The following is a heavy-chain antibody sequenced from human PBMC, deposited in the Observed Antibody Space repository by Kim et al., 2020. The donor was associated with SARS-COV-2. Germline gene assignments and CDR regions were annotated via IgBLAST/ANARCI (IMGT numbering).Heavy chain of an antibody. CDR2: ISAYNGNT. J-gene: IGHJ6*03. D-gene: IGHD4-4*01. V-gene: IGHV1-18*01. CDR3: AREVYSTYYYYYMDV. Sequence: ASVKVSCKASGYTFTSYGISWVRQAPGQGLEWMGWISAYNGNTNYAQKLQGRVTMTTDTSTSTAYMELRSLRSDDTAVYYCAREVYSTYYYYYMDVWGKGTTVTVSS. CDR1: GYTFTSYG.